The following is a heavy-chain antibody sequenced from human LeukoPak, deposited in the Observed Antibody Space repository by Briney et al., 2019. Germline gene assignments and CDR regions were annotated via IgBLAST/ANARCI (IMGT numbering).Heavy chain of an antibody. D-gene: IGHD6-13*01. Sequence: SETLSLTCTVSSGSISTSNYYWGWVRQPPGKALEWIGNIFYSGSTYYSPSLKSRVTISLDTSRNQFSLKLNSVTAADTAVYYCARGYSSSWYPPFDYWGQGTLVTVSS. V-gene: IGHV4-39*07. CDR3: ARGYSSSWYPPFDY. J-gene: IGHJ4*02. CDR2: IFYSGST. CDR1: SGSISTSNYY.